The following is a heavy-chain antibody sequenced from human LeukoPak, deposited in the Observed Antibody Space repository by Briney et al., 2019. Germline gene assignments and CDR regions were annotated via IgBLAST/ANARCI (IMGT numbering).Heavy chain of an antibody. CDR3: ARVVVVIGAFDI. CDR1: GGTFSSYA. D-gene: IGHD3-22*01. V-gene: IGHV1-18*01. CDR2: ISAYNGNT. J-gene: IGHJ3*02. Sequence: ASVKVSCKASGGTFSSYAISWVRQAPGQGLEWMGWISAYNGNTNYAQKLQGRVTMTTDTSTSTAYMELRSLRSDDTAVYYCARVVVVIGAFDIWGQGTMVTVSS.